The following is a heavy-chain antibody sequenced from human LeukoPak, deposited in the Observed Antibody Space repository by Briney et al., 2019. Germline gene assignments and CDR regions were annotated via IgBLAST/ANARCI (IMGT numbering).Heavy chain of an antibody. J-gene: IGHJ4*02. CDR1: GYTFTSYD. V-gene: IGHV1-8*01. D-gene: IGHD2-2*01. Sequence: ASVKVSCEASGYTFTSYDINWVRQATGQGLEWMGWMNPNSGNTGYAQKFQGRVTMTRNTSISTAYMELSSLRSEDTAVYYCARKVVVPAAKRGSDFDYWGQGTLVTVSS. CDR2: MNPNSGNT. CDR3: ARKVVVPAAKRGSDFDY.